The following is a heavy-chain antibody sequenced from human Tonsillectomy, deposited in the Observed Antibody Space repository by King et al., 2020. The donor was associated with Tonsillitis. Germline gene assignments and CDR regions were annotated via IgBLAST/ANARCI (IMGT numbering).Heavy chain of an antibody. D-gene: IGHD6-13*01. V-gene: IGHV4-59*01. Sequence: QLQESGPGLVKSSETLSLTCTVSGGSISSYYWSWIRQPPGKGLEWIAYIYYSGRSDYDPSLKSRVTISIDTSQNQFSLKLSSVTAADTAVYYCARVHSSTYWYFDLWGRGTLVTVSS. CDR3: ARVHSSTYWYFDL. CDR1: GGSISSYY. CDR2: IYYSGRS. J-gene: IGHJ2*01.